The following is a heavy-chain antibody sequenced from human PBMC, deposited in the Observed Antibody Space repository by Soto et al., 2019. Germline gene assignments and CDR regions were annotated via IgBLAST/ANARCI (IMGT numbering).Heavy chain of an antibody. CDR2: IIPRLDTT. Sequence: ASVKVSCKPSGYTFNTYYLHWLRQAPGQGLEWMGRIIPRLDTTNYAQKFQGRVTITADKSTGTAYMELNSLRSEDTAVYYCVRVYGEVDYWGPG. CDR1: GYTFNTYY. D-gene: IGHD4-17*01. V-gene: IGHV1-69*08. CDR3: VRVYGEVDY. J-gene: IGHJ4*02.